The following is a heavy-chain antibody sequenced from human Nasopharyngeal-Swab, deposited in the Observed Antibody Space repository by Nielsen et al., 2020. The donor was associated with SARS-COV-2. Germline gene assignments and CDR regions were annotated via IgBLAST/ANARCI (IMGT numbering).Heavy chain of an antibody. CDR1: KYSFTTYW. V-gene: IGHV5-51*01. J-gene: IGHJ2*01. Sequence: GESLRLSCKGSKYSFTTYWIGWVRQMHGKGLEWMGIIYPSDSDTRYSPSFQGPVTISADKSISTAYLQWSSLKASDTAMYYCARQGSSSWSYWYFDLWGRGTLVTVSS. CDR3: ARQGSSSWSYWYFDL. D-gene: IGHD6-13*01. CDR2: IYPSDSDT.